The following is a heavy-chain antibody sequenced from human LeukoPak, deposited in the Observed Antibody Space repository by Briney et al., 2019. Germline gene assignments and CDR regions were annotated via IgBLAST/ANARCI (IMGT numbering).Heavy chain of an antibody. CDR1: GYSFTSYW. D-gene: IGHD6-13*01. J-gene: IGHJ4*02. CDR3: ARVTAAAPKGFDY. V-gene: IGHV5-51*01. CDR2: IYPGDSDT. Sequence: GASLQISCKGSGYSFTSYWIGWVRQMPGKGLEWMGIIYPGDSDTRYSPSFQGQVTISADKSISTAYLQWSSLKASDTAMYYCARVTAAAPKGFDYWGQGTLVTVSS.